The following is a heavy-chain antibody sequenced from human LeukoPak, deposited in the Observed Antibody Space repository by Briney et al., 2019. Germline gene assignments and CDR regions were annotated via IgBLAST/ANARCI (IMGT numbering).Heavy chain of an antibody. CDR2: ISFSGSTI. D-gene: IGHD1-1*01. V-gene: IGHV3-48*03. CDR1: GFTFSLYE. J-gene: IGHJ5*02. Sequence: PGGSLRLSCAASGFTFSLYEMNSVRQTPGRGLEWISYISFSGSTIYSADSVKGRFTVSRDNANNSLYLQMNSLRAEDTAVYYCARVGYNWNRGPNWFDPWGQGTLVTISS. CDR3: ARVGYNWNRGPNWFDP.